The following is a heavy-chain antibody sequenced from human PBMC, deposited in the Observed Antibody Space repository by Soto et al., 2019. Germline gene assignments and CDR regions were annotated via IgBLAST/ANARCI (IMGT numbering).Heavy chain of an antibody. D-gene: IGHD2-2*02. CDR1: CGSVSSGSYY. CDR3: ARGGCSSTSCYKRYYYYYYGMDV. CDR2: IYYSGST. J-gene: IGHJ6*02. Sequence: SETLSLTCTVSCGSVSSGSYYWSWIRQPPGKGLEWIGYIYYSGSTNYNPSLKSRVTISVDTSKNQFSLKLSSVTAADTAVYYCARGGCSSTSCYKRYYYYYYGMDVWGQGTTVTVSS. V-gene: IGHV4-61*01.